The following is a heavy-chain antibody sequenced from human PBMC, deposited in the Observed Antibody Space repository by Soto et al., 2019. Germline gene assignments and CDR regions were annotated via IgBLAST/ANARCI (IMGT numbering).Heavy chain of an antibody. D-gene: IGHD3-9*01. CDR2: INHSGST. Sequence: PSETLSLTCAVYGGSFSGYYWSWIRQPPGKGLEWIGEINHSGSTNYNPSLKSRVTISVDTSKNQFSLKLSSVTAADTAVYYCARGGRSLRYFDWLQTYYGMDVWGQGTTVTVSS. CDR3: ARGGRSLRYFDWLQTYYGMDV. CDR1: GGSFSGYY. J-gene: IGHJ6*02. V-gene: IGHV4-34*01.